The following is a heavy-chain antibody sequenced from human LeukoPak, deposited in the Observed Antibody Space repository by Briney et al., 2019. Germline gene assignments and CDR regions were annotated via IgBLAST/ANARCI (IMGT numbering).Heavy chain of an antibody. CDR1: SYSITTNHY. V-gene: IGHV4-38-2*01. J-gene: IGHJ4*02. D-gene: IGHD6-19*01. CDR3: ARGGQWLPFDY. CDR2: IYHRGIT. Sequence: ASETLSLTCAVSSYSITTNHYWGWIRQPPGKGLEWIGNIYHRGITYYNPSLKSRVTMSVDTSKNQFSLKLSSVTAADTAVYYCARGGQWLPFDYWGQGTLVTVSS.